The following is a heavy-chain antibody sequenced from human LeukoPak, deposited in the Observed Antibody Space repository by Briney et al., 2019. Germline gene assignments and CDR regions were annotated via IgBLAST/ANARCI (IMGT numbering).Heavy chain of an antibody. CDR1: GFTASSNY. D-gene: IGHD1-26*01. V-gene: IGHV3-53*01. Sequence: GGSLRLSCAASGFTASSNYMSWVRQAPGKGLEWVSVIYSGGSTYYADSVKGRFTISRDNSKNTLYLQMNSLRAEVTAVYYCARDLGDSFDYWGQGTLVTVSS. CDR3: ARDLGDSFDY. CDR2: IYSGGST. J-gene: IGHJ4*02.